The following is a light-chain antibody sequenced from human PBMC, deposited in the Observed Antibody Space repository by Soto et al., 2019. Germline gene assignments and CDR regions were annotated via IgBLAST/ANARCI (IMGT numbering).Light chain of an antibody. Sequence: QSALTQPASVSGSPGQSITISCSGTTSDVGGYNLVSWYQQHTAKAPKLMIYEVSNRPSGVSNRFSGSKSGNTASLTISGLQAEDEADYYCSSYTSSSTLYVFGTGTKLTVL. CDR2: EVS. CDR1: TSDVGGYNL. CDR3: SSYTSSSTLYV. V-gene: IGLV2-14*01. J-gene: IGLJ1*01.